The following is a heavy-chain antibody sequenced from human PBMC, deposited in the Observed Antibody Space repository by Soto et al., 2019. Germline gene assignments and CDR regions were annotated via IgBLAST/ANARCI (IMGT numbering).Heavy chain of an antibody. D-gene: IGHD5-18*01. CDR3: AKDGQLWSNDAFDI. CDR1: GFTLSSYW. V-gene: IGHV3-74*01. CDR2: MNSDGSST. J-gene: IGHJ3*02. Sequence: PGGSLRLSCAASGFTLSSYWMHWVRQAPGKGLVWVSRMNSDGSSTTYADSVKGRFTISRDNSKNTLYLQMNSLRAEDTAVYYCAKDGQLWSNDAFDIWGQGTMVTVSS.